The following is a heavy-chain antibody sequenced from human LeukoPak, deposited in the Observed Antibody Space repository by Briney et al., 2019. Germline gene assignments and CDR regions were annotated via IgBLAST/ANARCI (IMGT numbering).Heavy chain of an antibody. CDR1: GYTFTSYY. J-gene: IGHJ6*03. Sequence: ASVKVSCKASGYTFTSYYMHWVRQAPGQGLEWMGIINPSGGSTSYAQKFQGRVTMTRDMSTSTVYMELSSLRSEDTAVYYCARGGTMVRGVIARFSDYYYMDVWGKGATVTVSS. D-gene: IGHD3-10*01. CDR3: ARGGTMVRGVIARFSDYYYMDV. CDR2: INPSGGST. V-gene: IGHV1-46*01.